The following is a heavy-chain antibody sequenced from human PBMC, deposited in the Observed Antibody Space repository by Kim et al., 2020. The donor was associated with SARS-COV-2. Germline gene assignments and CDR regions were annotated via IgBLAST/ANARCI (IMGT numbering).Heavy chain of an antibody. V-gene: IGHV4-4*09. CDR3: ARSALWFGELFPLSY. D-gene: IGHD3-10*01. Sequence: SLKSRVTILVDTSKNQFALKLSSVNAADTAVYYCARSALWFGELFPLSYWGQGTLVTVSS. J-gene: IGHJ4*02.